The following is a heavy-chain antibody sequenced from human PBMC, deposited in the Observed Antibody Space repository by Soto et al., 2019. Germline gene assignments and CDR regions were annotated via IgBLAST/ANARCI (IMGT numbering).Heavy chain of an antibody. CDR1: TFTFSSSW. CDR3: ARDLRAVRGHYFDY. V-gene: IGHV3-7*01. J-gene: IGHJ4*02. Sequence: EVQLVESGGDLVQPGGSLRLSCAASTFTFSSSWMTWVRQAPGKGLEWVATMSADRSEVFYLDSEKGRFTITRDNPRKSLFLQMNSLRAEDTAVYYCARDLRAVRGHYFDYWGQGTLVTVSS. CDR2: MSADRSEV. D-gene: IGHD6-19*01.